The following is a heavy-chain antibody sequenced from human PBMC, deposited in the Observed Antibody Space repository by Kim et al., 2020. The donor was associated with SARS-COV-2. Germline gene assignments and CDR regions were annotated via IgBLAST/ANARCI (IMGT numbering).Heavy chain of an antibody. V-gene: IGHV4-39*01. CDR2: IYYSGST. CDR3: ARYTYGSGSYFLGPMDV. Sequence: SETLSLTCTVSGGSISSSSYYWGWIRQPPGKGLEWIGSIYYSGSTYYNPSLKSRVTISVDTSKNQFSLKLSSVTAADTAVYYCARYTYGSGSYFLGPMDVWGQGTTVTVSS. J-gene: IGHJ6*02. D-gene: IGHD3-10*01. CDR1: GGSISSSSYY.